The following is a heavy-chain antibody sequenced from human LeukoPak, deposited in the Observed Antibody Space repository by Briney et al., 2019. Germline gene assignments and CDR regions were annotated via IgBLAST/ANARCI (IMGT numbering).Heavy chain of an antibody. CDR1: GFTFSSYG. J-gene: IGHJ4*02. D-gene: IGHD6-13*01. V-gene: IGHV3-33*06. Sequence: GRSLRLSCAASGFTFSSYGMQWVRPAPGKGLEWGAVIWYDGSNKYYADSVKGRFTVSRDNPKNTLYLQMNSLGAEDTAVYYCAKMAGIAAAEADYWGQGTLVTVSS. CDR2: IWYDGSNK. CDR3: AKMAGIAAAEADY.